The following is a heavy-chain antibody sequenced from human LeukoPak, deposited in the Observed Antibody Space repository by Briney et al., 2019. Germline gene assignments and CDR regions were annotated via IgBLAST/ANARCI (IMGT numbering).Heavy chain of an antibody. Sequence: GGSLRLSCAASGFTFSSYSMNWVRQAPVKGLEWVSSISSSSSYIYYADSVKGRFTISRDNAKNSLYLQMNSLRAEDTAVYYCARDWIFDSSGYYYDYWGQGTLVTVSS. CDR1: GFTFSSYS. CDR2: ISSSSSYI. CDR3: ARDWIFDSSGYYYDY. V-gene: IGHV3-21*01. J-gene: IGHJ4*02. D-gene: IGHD3-22*01.